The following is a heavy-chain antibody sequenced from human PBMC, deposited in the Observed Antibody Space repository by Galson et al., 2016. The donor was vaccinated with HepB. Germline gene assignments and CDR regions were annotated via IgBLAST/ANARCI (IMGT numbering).Heavy chain of an antibody. CDR3: AKDGRIYCSSASCHDHFHY. CDR2: ISYDGSNK. J-gene: IGHJ4*02. D-gene: IGHD2-2*01. CDR1: GFTFSSYG. Sequence: SLRLSCAASGFTFSSYGMHWVRQAPGKGLGWVAFISYDGSNKKYADSVKGRFTISRDNSKKTLYLQMNSLRAEDTAVYYCAKDGRIYCSSASCHDHFHYWGQGTLATVSS. V-gene: IGHV3-30*18.